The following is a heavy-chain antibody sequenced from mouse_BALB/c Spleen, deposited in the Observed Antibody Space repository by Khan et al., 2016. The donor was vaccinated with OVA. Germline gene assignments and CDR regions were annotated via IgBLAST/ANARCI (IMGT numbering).Heavy chain of an antibody. Sequence: VQLQESGPGLVAPSQSLSITCTVSGFSLSTYGIHWVRQPPGTGLEWLGVIWTGGITNYNSALMSRLIINKDKSKSQVFLKMNSQQTDDTAIYYCARSYGYDVGGFAYWGQGTLVTVSA. CDR1: GFSLSTYG. D-gene: IGHD2-2*01. CDR2: IWTGGIT. J-gene: IGHJ3*01. CDR3: ARSYGYDVGGFAY. V-gene: IGHV2-9*02.